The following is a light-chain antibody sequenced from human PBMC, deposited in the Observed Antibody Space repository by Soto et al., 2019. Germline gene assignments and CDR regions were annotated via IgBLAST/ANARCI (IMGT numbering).Light chain of an antibody. CDR2: DAS. V-gene: IGKV1-5*01. J-gene: IGKJ4*01. CDR1: QTISSG. CDR3: QQVNVYPST. Sequence: DIQMTQSPSTLSASVGDRVTITCRASQTISSGLAWYQQKPGKAPNLLIYDASTLHSGVPSRFSGGGSGTDFTLTISSLQPEDFATYYCQQVNVYPSTFGGGTKVDIK.